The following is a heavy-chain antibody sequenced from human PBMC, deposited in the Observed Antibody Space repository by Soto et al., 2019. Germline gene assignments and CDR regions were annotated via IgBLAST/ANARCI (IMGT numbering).Heavy chain of an antibody. J-gene: IGHJ4*02. V-gene: IGHV3-15*01. CDR2: IKGEADGGTT. D-gene: IGHD3-22*01. CDR3: TTGFSNGYYNCAY. Sequence: HLVESGGGLVKPGGSLRLSCAASGFTVSNAWMSWVRQAPGRGLEWVGRIKGEADGGTTDYAAPVKGRITISRDHSKDTLYLKMNSLKTEDTAVYYCTTGFSNGYYNCAYWGQGTPVTVSS. CDR1: GFTVSNAW.